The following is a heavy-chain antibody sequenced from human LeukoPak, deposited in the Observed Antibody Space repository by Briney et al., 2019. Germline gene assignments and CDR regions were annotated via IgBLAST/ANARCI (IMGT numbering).Heavy chain of an antibody. J-gene: IGHJ3*02. CDR1: GFTFDDYA. Sequence: PGGSLRLSCAASGFTFDDYAMHWVRQAPGKGLEWVSGISWNSGSIGYADSVKGRFTISRDNAKNSLYLQMNSLRAEDMALYYCAKDIAPGGLYAFDIWGQGTMVTVSS. CDR3: AKDIAPGGLYAFDI. V-gene: IGHV3-9*03. D-gene: IGHD3-10*01. CDR2: ISWNSGSI.